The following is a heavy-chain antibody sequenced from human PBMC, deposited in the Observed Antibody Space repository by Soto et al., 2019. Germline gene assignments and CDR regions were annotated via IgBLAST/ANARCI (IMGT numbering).Heavy chain of an antibody. J-gene: IGHJ6*02. V-gene: IGHV1-18*01. CDR2: ISAYNGNT. CDR3: AREYCSSTSCWGRNYYYGMDV. D-gene: IGHD2-2*01. CDR1: GYTFTSYG. Sequence: ASVKVSCKASGYTFTSYGISWVRQAPGQGLEWMGWISAYNGNTNYAQKLQGRVTMTTDTSTSTAYMELRSLRSDDTAVYYCAREYCSSTSCWGRNYYYGMDVWGQGTTVTVSS.